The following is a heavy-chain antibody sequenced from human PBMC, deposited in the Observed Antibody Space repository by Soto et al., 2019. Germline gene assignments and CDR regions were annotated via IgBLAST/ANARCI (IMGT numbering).Heavy chain of an antibody. CDR3: AQLNTYYYGSGNNS. CDR2: IYWDDDK. CDR1: GFSLRTSGVG. J-gene: IGHJ4*02. Sequence: SGPTLLNPTQTLTLTGTFSGFSLRTSGVGVGWMRQPPGKAVGWLALIYWDDDKRYSPSLKSRLTITKDSCKTQVVLTMTHMDPVDTATYYCAQLNTYYYGSGNNSWGQGNLVTASS. V-gene: IGHV2-5*02. D-gene: IGHD3-10*01.